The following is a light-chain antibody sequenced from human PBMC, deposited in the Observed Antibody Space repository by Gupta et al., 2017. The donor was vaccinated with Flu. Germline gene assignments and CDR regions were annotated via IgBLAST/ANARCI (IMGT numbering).Light chain of an antibody. CDR1: QSISSL. J-gene: IGKJ2*01. Sequence: DIQMTQFPSTLSASVGDRVTITCRASQSISSLLAWYQQKPGKAPKILIYKTSSLKSGVPSRFSGSGSGTEVTLTINSLQPDDSATDYCQFQHTFGQGTKLEIK. CDR3: QFQHT. CDR2: KTS. V-gene: IGKV1-5*03.